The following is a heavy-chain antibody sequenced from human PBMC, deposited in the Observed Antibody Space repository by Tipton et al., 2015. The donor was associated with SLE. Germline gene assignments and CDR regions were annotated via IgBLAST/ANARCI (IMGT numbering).Heavy chain of an antibody. CDR3: ARQTLPREADYYYYYGMDV. V-gene: IGHV5-51*01. D-gene: IGHD1-26*01. Sequence: VQLVQSGAEVKKPGESLKISCKGSGYSFTSYWIGWVRKMPGKGLEWMGTINPGTSETRSAPSFQAQVTIPADKSISTASLQWSSLKASDTAMYYCARQTLPREADYYYYYGMDVWGQGTTVTVSS. CDR2: INPGTSET. J-gene: IGHJ6*02. CDR1: GYSFTSYW.